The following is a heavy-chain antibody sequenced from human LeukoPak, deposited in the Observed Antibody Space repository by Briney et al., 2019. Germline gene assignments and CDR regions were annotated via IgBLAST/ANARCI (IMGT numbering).Heavy chain of an antibody. CDR2: IHTSGTM. J-gene: IGHJ5*02. V-gene: IGHV4-61*09. Sequence: SETLSLTCTVSGGSVSTGSYYWSWIRQPAGRGLEWIGHIHTSGTMNYNASLKSRVRISVETSKNQFSLRLSSVTAADTAVYYCARGRIAVAGTFRNWFDPWGQGTLVTVSS. D-gene: IGHD6-19*01. CDR1: GGSVSTGSYY. CDR3: ARGRIAVAGTFRNWFDP.